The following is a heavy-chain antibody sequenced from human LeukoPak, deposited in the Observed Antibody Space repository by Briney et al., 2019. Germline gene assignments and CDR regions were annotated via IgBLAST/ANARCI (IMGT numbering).Heavy chain of an antibody. CDR2: IYYSGST. D-gene: IGHD3-9*01. CDR3: ARGYYDILTGYYPDIYFDY. CDR1: GGSFSGYY. V-gene: IGHV4-59*01. J-gene: IGHJ4*02. Sequence: PSETLSLTCAVYGGSFSGYYWSWIRQPPGKGLEWIGYIYYSGSTNYNPSLKSRVTISVDTSKNQFSLKLSSVTAADTAVYYCARGYYDILTGYYPDIYFDYWGQGTLVTVTS.